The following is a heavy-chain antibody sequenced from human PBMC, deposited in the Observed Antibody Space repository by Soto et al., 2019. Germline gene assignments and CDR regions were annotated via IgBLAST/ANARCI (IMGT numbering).Heavy chain of an antibody. CDR1: GCPFSSYA. Sequence: GGSLRLSCAASGCPFSSYAMHWVRQAPGKGLEWVAVISYDGSNKYYADSVKGRFTISRDNSKNTLYLQMNSLRAEDTAVYYCARERDPTVVTNSYFDYWGQGTLVTVSS. V-gene: IGHV3-30-3*01. D-gene: IGHD4-17*01. CDR2: ISYDGSNK. J-gene: IGHJ4*02. CDR3: ARERDPTVVTNSYFDY.